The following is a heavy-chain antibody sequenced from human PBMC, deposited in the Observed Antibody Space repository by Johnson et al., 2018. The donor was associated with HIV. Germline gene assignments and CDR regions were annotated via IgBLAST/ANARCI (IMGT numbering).Heavy chain of an antibody. J-gene: IGHJ3*01. D-gene: IGHD1-26*01. V-gene: IGHV3-7*01. CDR1: GFSFSSYD. CDR3: AREGVSGSYYDAFDL. Sequence: VQLVESGGGVVQPGRSLRLSCAASGFSFSSYDMHWVRQAPGKGLEWVANIKQDGSEKYYVDSVKGRFTISRDNAKNSLFLQMDSLRADDTAVYYCAREGVSGSYYDAFDLWGQGTMVTVSS. CDR2: IKQDGSEK.